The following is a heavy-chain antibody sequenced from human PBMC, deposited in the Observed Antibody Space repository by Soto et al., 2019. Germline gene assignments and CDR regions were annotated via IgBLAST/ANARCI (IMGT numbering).Heavy chain of an antibody. V-gene: IGHV4-4*07. D-gene: IGHD1-26*01. CDR2: ISASGST. J-gene: IGHJ4*02. CDR3: ARARWAVGGLFDN. Sequence: LSLTFSVYGASISRYHRSWIRQPAGKGLEWIGRISASGSTNYNPSLKRRVTMSVDTSKNQFSLKLSSVTAADTAVYYWARARWAVGGLFDNWGQGTPVTVSS. CDR1: GASISRYH.